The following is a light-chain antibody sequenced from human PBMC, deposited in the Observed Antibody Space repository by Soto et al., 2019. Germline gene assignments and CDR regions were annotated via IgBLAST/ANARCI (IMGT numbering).Light chain of an antibody. Sequence: QCVLTQPRSVSGYPGQSVTISCTGTSSDVGGYNYVSWYQQHPGKAPKLMIYDVSKRPSGVPDRFSGSKSGNTASLTISGLQAEDEADYYCCSYAGSYTYVFGTGTKVTVL. J-gene: IGLJ1*01. CDR2: DVS. V-gene: IGLV2-11*01. CDR3: CSYAGSYTYV. CDR1: SSDVGGYNY.